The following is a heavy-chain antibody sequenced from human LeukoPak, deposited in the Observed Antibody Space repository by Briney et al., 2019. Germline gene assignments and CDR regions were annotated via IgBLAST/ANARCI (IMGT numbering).Heavy chain of an antibody. CDR2: ISGSSYYI. Sequence: GGSLRLSCAASGFTFSSYSMNWVRQAPGKGLEWVSSISGSSYYIYYADSVKGRFTISRDNAKNSLYLQMNSLRAEDTAVYYCAREIFWSGYYSNLHFDYWGQGTLVTVSS. CDR3: AREIFWSGYYSNLHFDY. D-gene: IGHD3-3*01. V-gene: IGHV3-21*01. CDR1: GFTFSSYS. J-gene: IGHJ4*02.